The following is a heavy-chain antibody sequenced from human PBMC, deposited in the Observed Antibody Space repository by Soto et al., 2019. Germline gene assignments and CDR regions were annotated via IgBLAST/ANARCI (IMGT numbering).Heavy chain of an antibody. J-gene: IGHJ4*02. CDR1: GFTVSSNY. CDR2: IYSGGST. V-gene: IGHV3-53*02. D-gene: IGHD2-2*02. Sequence: EVQLVVTGGGLIQPGGSLRLSCAASGFTVSSNYMSWVRQAPGKGLEWVSVIYSGGSTYYADSVKGRFTISRDNSKNTLYLQMNSLRAEDTAIYYCARIYCSSSSCYIDFWGQGILVTVSS. CDR3: ARIYCSSSSCYIDF.